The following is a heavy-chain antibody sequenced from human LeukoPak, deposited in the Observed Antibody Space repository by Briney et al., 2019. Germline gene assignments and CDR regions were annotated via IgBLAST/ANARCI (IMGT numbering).Heavy chain of an antibody. J-gene: IGHJ4*02. CDR3: ARVNINNWHSCDY. CDR1: GGSISSNNW. V-gene: IGHV4-4*02. Sequence: SGTLSLTCAVSGGSISSNNWWGWVRQPPGKGLEWIGEIYHSGSPNYNPSLKSRVTISVHKSRNHFSLTLSSVTAADTAVYYCARVNINNWHSCDYWGQGTLVTVSS. D-gene: IGHD1-1*01. CDR2: IYHSGSP.